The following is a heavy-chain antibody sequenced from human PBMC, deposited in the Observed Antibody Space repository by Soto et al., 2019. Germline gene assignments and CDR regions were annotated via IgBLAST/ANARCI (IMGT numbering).Heavy chain of an antibody. D-gene: IGHD3-9*01. CDR3: ARSPFFDWLHTNRTLDY. CDR2: ISAYNGNT. CDR1: GYTFTSYG. V-gene: IGHV1-18*01. J-gene: IGHJ4*02. Sequence: QVQLVQSGAEVKKPGASVKVSCKASGYTFTSYGISWVRQAPGQGLEWMGWISAYNGNTNYAQKLQGRVTMTTDTSTSTAYMELRSLRSDDTAVYYCARSPFFDWLHTNRTLDYWGQGTLVTVSS.